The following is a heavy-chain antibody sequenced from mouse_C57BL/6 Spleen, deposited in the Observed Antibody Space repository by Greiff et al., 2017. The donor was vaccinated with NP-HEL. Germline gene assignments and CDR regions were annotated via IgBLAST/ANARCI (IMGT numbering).Heavy chain of an antibody. CDR1: GFTFSDYG. J-gene: IGHJ2*01. CDR3: ARPYYYGSSYFDY. D-gene: IGHD1-1*01. V-gene: IGHV5-17*01. CDR2: ISSGSSTI. Sequence: DVHLVESGGGLVKPGGSLKLSCAASGFTFSDYGMHWVRQAPEKGLEWVAYISSGSSTIYYADTVKGRFTISRDNAKNTLFLQMTSLRSEDTAMYYCARPYYYGSSYFDYWGQGTTLTVSS.